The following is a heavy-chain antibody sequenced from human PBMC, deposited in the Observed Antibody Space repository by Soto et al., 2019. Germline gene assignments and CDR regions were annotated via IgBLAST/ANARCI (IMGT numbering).Heavy chain of an antibody. J-gene: IGHJ6*02. CDR2: ISAYNGNT. V-gene: IGHV1-18*01. CDR1: GYTFTSYG. D-gene: IGHD3-3*01. Sequence: GASVKVSCKASGYTFTSYGISWVRQAPGQGLEWMGWISAYNGNTNYAQKLQGRVTMTTDTSTSTAYMELRSLRSDDTAVYYCARDLLLRFLEWYYYYGMDVWGQGTTVTVSS. CDR3: ARDLLLRFLEWYYYYGMDV.